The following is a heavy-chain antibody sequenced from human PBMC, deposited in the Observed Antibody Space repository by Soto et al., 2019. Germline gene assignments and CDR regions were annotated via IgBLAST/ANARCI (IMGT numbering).Heavy chain of an antibody. D-gene: IGHD6-13*01. CDR1: GYTFTSYD. J-gene: IGHJ6*02. V-gene: IGHV1-8*01. Sequence: QVQLVQSGAEVKKPGASVKVSCKASGYTFTSYDINWVRQATGQGLESMGWMNPNSGNTGYAQKFQRGVTMPRNTSISKAYMELSSLRSEDTAVYYCARELRGIAESNYYYYSGMDVWGQGTTVTVSS. CDR2: MNPNSGNT. CDR3: ARELRGIAESNYYYYSGMDV.